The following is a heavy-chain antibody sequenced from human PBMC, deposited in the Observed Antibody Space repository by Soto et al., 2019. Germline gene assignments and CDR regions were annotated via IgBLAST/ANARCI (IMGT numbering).Heavy chain of an antibody. J-gene: IGHJ4*02. CDR3: ARSEATGLDY. D-gene: IGHD1-26*01. V-gene: IGHV4-4*02. CDR2: AHHSGRT. Sequence: QVQLQESGPGLVKPSGTLSLTCTVSGGSMSSSNWWNWVRQYPGKGLEWIGEAHHSGRTNYNPSLKSRVPISVDKSKNHFSLQLSSVTAADTAVYYCARSEATGLDYWGQGTLVTVSS. CDR1: GGSMSSSNW.